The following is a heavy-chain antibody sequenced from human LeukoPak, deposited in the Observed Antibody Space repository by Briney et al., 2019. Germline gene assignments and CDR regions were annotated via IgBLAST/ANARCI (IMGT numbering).Heavy chain of an antibody. Sequence: SETLSLTCTVSGGSISSYYWSWLRQPPGKGLEWIGYIYYTGNTNYNSSLESRVTISVDTSKNQFSLKLRSVTAADTAVYYCARGGWSLDYWGQGTLVTVSS. CDR1: GGSISSYY. CDR3: ARGGWSLDY. CDR2: IYYTGNT. V-gene: IGHV4-59*01. J-gene: IGHJ4*02.